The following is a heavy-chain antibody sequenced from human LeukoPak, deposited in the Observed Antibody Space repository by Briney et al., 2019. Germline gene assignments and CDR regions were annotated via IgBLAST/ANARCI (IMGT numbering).Heavy chain of an antibody. Sequence: GGSLRLSCSASGFTFIAYTMHWVRQAPGKGPEWVSYIDYGGSVTHYADSVKGRFTISRDNAENSLYLQMNSLRVEDTAVYYCTRDLEYWSQGVQVTVSS. CDR3: TRDLEY. J-gene: IGHJ4*02. V-gene: IGHV3-48*01. CDR1: GFTFIAYT. CDR2: IDYGGSVT.